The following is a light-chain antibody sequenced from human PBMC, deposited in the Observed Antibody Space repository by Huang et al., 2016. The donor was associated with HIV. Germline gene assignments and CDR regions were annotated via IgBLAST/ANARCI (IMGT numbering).Light chain of an antibody. Sequence: DIQMTQSPSSLSASVGDRVTITCRASQSISNYLNWYQQKPGKAPKLLIDAASSLQSGVPSRFSGSGSGTDFTLTISSLQPEDFATYYCQQSYSTPPTFGQGTKVEIK. V-gene: IGKV1-39*01. J-gene: IGKJ1*01. CDR2: AAS. CDR1: QSISNY. CDR3: QQSYSTPPT.